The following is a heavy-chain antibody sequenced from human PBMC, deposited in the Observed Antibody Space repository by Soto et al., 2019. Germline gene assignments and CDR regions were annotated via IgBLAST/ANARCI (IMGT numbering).Heavy chain of an antibody. CDR3: AKDVVVGATTGLGDYYYYYGMDV. D-gene: IGHD1-26*01. CDR2: ISYDGSNK. J-gene: IGHJ6*02. V-gene: IGHV3-30*18. CDR1: GFTFSSYG. Sequence: GGSLRLSCAASGFTFSSYGMHWVRQAPGKGLEWVAVISYDGSNKYYADSVKGRFTISRDNSKNTLYLQMNSLRAEDTAVYYCAKDVVVGATTGLGDYYYYYGMDVWGQGTTVTVSS.